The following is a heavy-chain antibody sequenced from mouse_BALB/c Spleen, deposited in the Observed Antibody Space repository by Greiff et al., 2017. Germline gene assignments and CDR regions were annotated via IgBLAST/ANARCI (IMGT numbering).Heavy chain of an antibody. J-gene: IGHJ3*01. Sequence: QVQLKESGAELAKPGASVKMSCKASGYTFTSYWMHWVKQRPGQGLEWIGYINPSTGYTEYNQKFKDKATLTADKSSSTAYMQLSSLTSEDSAVYYCARTSAVRQVWFAYWGQGTLVTVSA. CDR3: ARTSAVRQVWFAY. D-gene: IGHD2-14*01. CDR2: INPSTGYT. CDR1: GYTFTSYW. V-gene: IGHV1-7*01.